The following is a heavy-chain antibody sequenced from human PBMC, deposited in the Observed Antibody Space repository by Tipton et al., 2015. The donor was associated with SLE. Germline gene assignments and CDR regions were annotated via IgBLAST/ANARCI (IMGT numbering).Heavy chain of an antibody. Sequence: TLSLTCTVSGGSISSGSYYWSWIRQPPGKGLEWIAYIYSNENTNYNPSLKSRVTISIDTSKNQFSLKLSSVTAADTAVYYCARPRRDGYNRMWYFDLWGRGTLVTVSS. D-gene: IGHD5-24*01. V-gene: IGHV4-61*01. CDR2: IYSNENT. CDR1: GGSISSGSYY. CDR3: ARPRRDGYNRMWYFDL. J-gene: IGHJ2*01.